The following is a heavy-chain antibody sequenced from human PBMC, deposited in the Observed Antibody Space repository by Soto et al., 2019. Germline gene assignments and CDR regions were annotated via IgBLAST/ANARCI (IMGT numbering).Heavy chain of an antibody. CDR3: TRGGGWSNDY. CDR2: IKQDGSAR. Sequence: EVQLVESGGGWVQPGGSRRLSCAPSGFRLSDYWMNGVLQAPGKGLEWVAIIKQDGSARYYVDSVKGRFTISRDNAKNSLFLQMSSLRDEDTVLYYCTRGGGWSNDYWGQGTLVTVSS. J-gene: IGHJ4*02. CDR1: GFRLSDYW. D-gene: IGHD6-19*01. V-gene: IGHV3-7*01.